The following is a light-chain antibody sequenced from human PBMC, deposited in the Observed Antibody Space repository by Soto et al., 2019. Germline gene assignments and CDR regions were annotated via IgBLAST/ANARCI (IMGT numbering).Light chain of an antibody. CDR2: ASS. Sequence: DIQMTQSPSSLSASVGDRVTITCRASQGISNYLAWYQQKPGKVPKLLIYASSTLQSGVSSRFSGSGSGTDFTLTISSLQPEDVETYYCQKYNSVPFTFGPGTKVDIK. CDR1: QGISNY. V-gene: IGKV1-27*01. J-gene: IGKJ3*01. CDR3: QKYNSVPFT.